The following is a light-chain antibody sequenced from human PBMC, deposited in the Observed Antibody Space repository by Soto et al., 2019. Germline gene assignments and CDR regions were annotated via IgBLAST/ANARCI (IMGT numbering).Light chain of an antibody. CDR1: QSISNW. V-gene: IGKV1-5*03. J-gene: IGKJ1*01. Sequence: DFQMTQSPSTLSASVGDRVSITCRASQSISNWLAWYQQQSGKAPKLLIYEASNLESGVPSRFSGSGSGTEFTLTISSLQPDDFAAYYCQQHHGPSTFGQGTKVENK. CDR3: QQHHGPST. CDR2: EAS.